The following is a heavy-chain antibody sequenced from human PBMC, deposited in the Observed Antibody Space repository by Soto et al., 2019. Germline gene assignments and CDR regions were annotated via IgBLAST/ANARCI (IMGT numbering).Heavy chain of an antibody. V-gene: IGHV4-59*01. CDR3: ARGRKGYSSSWSEGTLYYYYVIDV. J-gene: IGHJ6*02. D-gene: IGHD6-13*01. Sequence: SETLSLTCTVSGGSISSYYWSWIRQPPGKGLEWIGDIYYSGSTNYNPSLKSRVTISVDTSKNQFSLKLSSVTAADTAVYYCARGRKGYSSSWSEGTLYYYYVIDVWGQGTTVTVSS. CDR2: IYYSGST. CDR1: GGSISSYY.